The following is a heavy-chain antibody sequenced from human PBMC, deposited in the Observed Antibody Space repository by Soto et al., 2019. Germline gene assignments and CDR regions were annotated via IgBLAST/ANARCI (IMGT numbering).Heavy chain of an antibody. CDR3: ARIRGLPGNYFYGIDV. D-gene: IGHD3-10*01. V-gene: IGHV3-7*03. CDR2: IREDGSDQ. CDR1: GFTFSMYW. J-gene: IGHJ6*02. Sequence: PGGSLRLSCAASGFTFSMYWMTWVRQAPGKGLEWVANIREDGSDQYYVDSVKGRFAISRDNAKNSLSLQMSSLRAEDTAVYYCARIRGLPGNYFYGIDVWGQGTTVTVSS.